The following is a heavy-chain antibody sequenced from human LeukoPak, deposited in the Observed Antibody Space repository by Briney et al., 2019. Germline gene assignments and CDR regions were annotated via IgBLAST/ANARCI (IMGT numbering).Heavy chain of an antibody. V-gene: IGHV3-48*03. Sequence: PGGSLRLSCAASGFTFSSYEMSWVRQAPGKGLEWVSYISRGDSSGGKTIYYADFVQGRFTISRDDARNSLYLQMNSLRVEDTALYYCARSRGGYFDYWGQGTLVTVSS. CDR2: ISRGDSSGGKTI. CDR3: ARSRGGYFDY. J-gene: IGHJ4*02. CDR1: GFTFSSYE.